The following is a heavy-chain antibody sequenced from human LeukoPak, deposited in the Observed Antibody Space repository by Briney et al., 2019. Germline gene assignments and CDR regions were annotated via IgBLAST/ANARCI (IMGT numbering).Heavy chain of an antibody. V-gene: IGHV4-34*01. CDR3: ARATIFGVANYYYYGMDV. J-gene: IGHJ6*02. CDR2: INHSGST. D-gene: IGHD3-3*01. CDR1: GGSFSGYY. Sequence: SETLSLTCAVYGGSFSGYYWSWTRQPPGKGLEWIGEINHSGSTNYNPSLKSRVTISVDTSKNQFSLKLSSVTAADTAVYYCARATIFGVANYYYYGMDVWGQGTTVTVSS.